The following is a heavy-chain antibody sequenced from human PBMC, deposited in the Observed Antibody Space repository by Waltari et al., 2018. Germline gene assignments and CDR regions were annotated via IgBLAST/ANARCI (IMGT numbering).Heavy chain of an antibody. CDR2: ISAYNGNT. J-gene: IGHJ6*02. CDR1: GYTFTSYG. D-gene: IGHD1-7*01. V-gene: IGHV1-18*01. Sequence: QVQLVQSGAEVKKPGASVTVSCKASGYTFTSYGISWVRQAPGQGLEWMGWISAYNGNTNYAKKLQGRVTMTTDTSTSTAYMELRSLRSDDTAVYYCARDGLELREPYYYGMDVWGQGTTVTVSS. CDR3: ARDGLELREPYYYGMDV.